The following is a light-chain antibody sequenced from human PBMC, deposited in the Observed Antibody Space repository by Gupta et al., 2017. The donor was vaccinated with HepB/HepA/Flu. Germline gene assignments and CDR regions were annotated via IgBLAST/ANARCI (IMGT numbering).Light chain of an antibody. J-gene: IGLJ2*01. V-gene: IGLV2-23*01. Sequence: QSAVPQPPSLSGSPGQSITIPCTGTSSDVRTYKLVSWYQKHPGKAPKLMIYERSKRPSGVSNRFSGTKSGKTAFMTTSGLQAEDEADYYCCSYAGSSTVVFGGGTKLTVL. CDR2: ERS. CDR3: CSYAGSSTVV. CDR1: SSDVRTYKL.